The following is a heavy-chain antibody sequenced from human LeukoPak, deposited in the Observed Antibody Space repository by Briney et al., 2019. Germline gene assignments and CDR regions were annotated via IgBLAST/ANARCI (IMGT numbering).Heavy chain of an antibody. D-gene: IGHD6-19*01. V-gene: IGHV3-23*01. CDR3: AKGIYSSGWSYFDF. Sequence: RGCLRLSCAASGFTFSNSAIGSGPEAPGRGVGRGSTLSGSGITTYYADYVKGRFTISRDNSKNTLYLQMNSRSAEDTAVYYCAKGIYSSGWSYFDFWGHGTLVTVSS. CDR1: GFTFSNSA. J-gene: IGHJ4*01. CDR2: LSGSGITT.